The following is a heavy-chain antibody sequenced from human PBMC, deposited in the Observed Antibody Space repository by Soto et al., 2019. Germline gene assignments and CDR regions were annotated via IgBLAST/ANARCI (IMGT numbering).Heavy chain of an antibody. CDR3: ARVRRGYSGYYHIDV. J-gene: IGHJ6*02. D-gene: IGHD5-12*01. CDR2: ITSRTYGATT. Sequence: PGGSLRLSCAGSGFPFNNAWMTWVRQAPGQGLEWIGRITSRTYGATTDYAAPVKGRFSISRDDSKNMVFLQMNSLKTEDTAVYYCARVRRGYSGYYHIDVWGQGTTVTVSS. V-gene: IGHV3-15*01. CDR1: GFPFNNAW.